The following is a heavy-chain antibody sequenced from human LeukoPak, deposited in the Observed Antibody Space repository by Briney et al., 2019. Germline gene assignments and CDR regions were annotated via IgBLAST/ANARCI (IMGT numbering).Heavy chain of an antibody. CDR1: SGSFSGYY. J-gene: IGHJ4*01. CDR3: ARHAPVEPPARAFDD. D-gene: IGHD2-2*01. V-gene: IGHV4-34*01. CDR2: INHRGST. Sequence: SETLSLTCAVYSGSFSGYYWSWIRQPPGKGLEWSGEINHRGSTNYNPSLESRVTISVDTSKIQFSLRLNSVTAADTAVYYCARHAPVEPPARAFDDWGHGNLVAVSS.